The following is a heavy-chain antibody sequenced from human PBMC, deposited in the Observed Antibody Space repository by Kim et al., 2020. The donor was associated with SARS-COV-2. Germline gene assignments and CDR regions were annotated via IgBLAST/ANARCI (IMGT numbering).Heavy chain of an antibody. V-gene: IGHV3-73*01. J-gene: IGHJ6*03. CDR1: GFDFSGSV. CDR3: ARLVASGESGYSPYYMDG. Sequence: GGSLRLSCATSGFDFSGSVIHWVRQASGQGLEWVGRISSKSRNYATGYAATVRFRFTLSRDDANKTAFLQMNSLRVADTAVYYCARLVASGESGYSPYYMDGGGKGPSVTV. D-gene: IGHD2-15*01. CDR2: ISSKSRNYAT.